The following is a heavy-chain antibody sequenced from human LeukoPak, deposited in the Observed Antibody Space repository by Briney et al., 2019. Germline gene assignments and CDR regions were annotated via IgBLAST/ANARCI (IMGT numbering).Heavy chain of an antibody. CDR1: GFTFSDYY. D-gene: IGHD4-17*01. Sequence: GGSLRLSCAASGFTFSDYYMSWIRQAPGKGLEWVLYISSSGDTMSYADSVKGRFTISRDNAKNSLYLQMNSLRADDTAVYYCASKTRVTTTLGYWGQGTLVTVSS. V-gene: IGHV3-11*01. CDR2: ISSSGDTM. CDR3: ASKTRVTTTLGY. J-gene: IGHJ4*02.